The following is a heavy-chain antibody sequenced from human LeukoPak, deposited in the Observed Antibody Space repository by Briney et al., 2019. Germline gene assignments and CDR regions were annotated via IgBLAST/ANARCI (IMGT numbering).Heavy chain of an antibody. Sequence: HPGGSLRLSCAASGFTFSSYAMSWVRQAPGKGLEWVSGISGSGDNTYYADSVKGQFTISRDNSKNTLYVQVNSLGTEDTAAYYCAKGSYYDSSGSFYFDYWGQGTLVAVSS. CDR3: AKGSYYDSSGSFYFDY. V-gene: IGHV3-23*01. D-gene: IGHD3-22*01. J-gene: IGHJ4*02. CDR2: ISGSGDNT. CDR1: GFTFSSYA.